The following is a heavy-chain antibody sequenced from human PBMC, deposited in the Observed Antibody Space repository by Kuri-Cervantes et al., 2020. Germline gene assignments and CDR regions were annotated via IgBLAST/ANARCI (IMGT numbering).Heavy chain of an antibody. D-gene: IGHD1-26*01. Sequence: GGSLRLSCAASGFTFSSYGMHWVRQAPGKGLEWVAVIWYDGSNKYYADSVKGRFTISRDNSKNTLYLQMNSLRAEDTAVYYCARQPTRVGATSFDYWGQGTLVTVSS. CDR1: GFTFSSYG. CDR2: IWYDGSNK. CDR3: ARQPTRVGATSFDY. J-gene: IGHJ4*02. V-gene: IGHV3-33*08.